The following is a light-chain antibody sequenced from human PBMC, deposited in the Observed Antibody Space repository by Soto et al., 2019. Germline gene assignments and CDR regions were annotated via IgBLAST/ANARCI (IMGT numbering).Light chain of an antibody. CDR1: QSVSSSY. V-gene: IGKV3-20*01. CDR3: QQYGSSPRT. J-gene: IGKJ1*01. CDR2: GAS. Sequence: EMVLTQSPGTLSLSPGEIATLSCRASQSVSSSYLDWYQQKPGQAPRLLIYGASSRATGIPDRFSGSGSGTDFTLTISRLEPEDFAVYYCQQYGSSPRTFGQGTKVEIK.